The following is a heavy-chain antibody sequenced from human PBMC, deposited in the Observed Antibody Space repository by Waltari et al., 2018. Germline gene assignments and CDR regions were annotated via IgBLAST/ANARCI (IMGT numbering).Heavy chain of an antibody. J-gene: IGHJ1*01. CDR1: GFTFSSYA. V-gene: IGHV3-30-3*01. D-gene: IGHD1-26*01. CDR3: ARESGRRGSGGYFQH. Sequence: QVQLVESGGGVVQPGRSLRLSCAASGFTFSSYAMHWVRQAPGKGLEWVAVISYDGSNKYYADSVKGRFTISRDNSKNTLYLQMNSLRAEDTAVYYCARESGRRGSGGYFQHWGQGTLVTVSS. CDR2: ISYDGSNK.